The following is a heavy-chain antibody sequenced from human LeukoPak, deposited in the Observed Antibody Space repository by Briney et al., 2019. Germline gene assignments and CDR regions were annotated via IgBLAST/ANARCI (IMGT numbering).Heavy chain of an antibody. J-gene: IGHJ4*02. Sequence: SGTLSLTCAVSGGSISSGNWWSWVRQPPGRGLEWIGEIYHSGSTNYNPSLKSRVTISVDTSKNQFSLKLSSVTAADTAVYYCARGGDLLEWLLYEGTFDYWGQGTLVTVSS. V-gene: IGHV4-4*02. CDR3: ARGGDLLEWLLYEGTFDY. CDR2: IYHSGST. CDR1: GGSISSGNW. D-gene: IGHD3-3*01.